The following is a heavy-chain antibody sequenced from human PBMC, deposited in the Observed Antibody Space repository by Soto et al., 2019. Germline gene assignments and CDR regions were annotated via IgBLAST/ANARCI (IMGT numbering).Heavy chain of an antibody. Sequence: GESLKISCKGSGYSFTSYWIGWVRQMPGKGLEWMGIIYPGDSDTSYSPSFQGQVTISADKSISTAYLQWSSLKASDTAMYYCAIHPYDFWSGYRDYYYYYGMDVWGQGTTVTVSS. D-gene: IGHD3-3*01. CDR3: AIHPYDFWSGYRDYYYYYGMDV. J-gene: IGHJ6*02. CDR2: IYPGDSDT. CDR1: GYSFTSYW. V-gene: IGHV5-51*01.